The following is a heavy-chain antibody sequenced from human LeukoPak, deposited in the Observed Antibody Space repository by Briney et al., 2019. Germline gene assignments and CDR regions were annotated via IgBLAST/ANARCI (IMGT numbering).Heavy chain of an antibody. D-gene: IGHD5-24*01. CDR2: ISYDGSNK. CDR3: ARLRWLHLLDP. Sequence: GGSLRLSCAASGFTLSSYAMHWVRQAPGKGLEWVAVISYDGSNKYYADSVKGRFTISRDNAKNSLYLQMNSLRAEDTAVYYCARLRWLHLLDPWGQGTLVTVSS. V-gene: IGHV3-30-3*01. CDR1: GFTLSSYA. J-gene: IGHJ5*02.